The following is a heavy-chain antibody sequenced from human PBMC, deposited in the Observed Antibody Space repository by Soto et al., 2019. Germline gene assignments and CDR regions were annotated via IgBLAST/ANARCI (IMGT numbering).Heavy chain of an antibody. CDR2: IIPIFGTA. CDR1: GCTFSSYA. J-gene: IGHJ6*02. Sequence: FSLKVYCKAAGCTFSSYAISWVRQATGQGLEWMGGIIPIFGTANYAQKFQGRVTITADESTSTAYMELSSLRSEDTAVYYCARDYYDSSGYSHHYYYGMDVWGQGTTVTVSS. V-gene: IGHV1-69*13. D-gene: IGHD3-22*01. CDR3: ARDYYDSSGYSHHYYYGMDV.